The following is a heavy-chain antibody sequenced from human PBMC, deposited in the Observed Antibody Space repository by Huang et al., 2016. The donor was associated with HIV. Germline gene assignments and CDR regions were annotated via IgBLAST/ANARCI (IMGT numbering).Heavy chain of an antibody. Sequence: EVQLVESGGGLVQPGGSLRLSCAASGFTFSSYGMNWVRQAPGKGLEWVANIKEEGSDKYYWDSVKDRFTISRDNAKNALYLQMNSLRVEDTAVYYCARDAVVDYWGQGTLVTVFS. D-gene: IGHD2-2*01. V-gene: IGHV3-7*01. CDR2: IKEEGSDK. CDR1: GFTFSSYG. CDR3: ARDAVVDY. J-gene: IGHJ4*02.